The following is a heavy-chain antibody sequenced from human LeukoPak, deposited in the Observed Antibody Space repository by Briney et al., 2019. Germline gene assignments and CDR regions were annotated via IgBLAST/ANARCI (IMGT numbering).Heavy chain of an antibody. CDR3: ARARITIFGVVIIPFAY. Sequence: SETLSLTCAVYGGSFSGYYWSWIRQPLGKGLEWIGEINHSGSTNYNPSLKSRVTISVDTSKNQFSLKLSSVTAADTAVYYCARARITIFGVVIIPFAYWGQGTLVTVSS. V-gene: IGHV4-34*01. D-gene: IGHD3-3*01. CDR1: GGSFSGYY. J-gene: IGHJ4*02. CDR2: INHSGST.